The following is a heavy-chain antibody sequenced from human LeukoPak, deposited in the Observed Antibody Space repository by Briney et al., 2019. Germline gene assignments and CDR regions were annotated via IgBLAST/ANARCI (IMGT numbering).Heavy chain of an antibody. V-gene: IGHV3-21*01. CDR1: GFTFSAYS. Sequence: PGGSLRLFCAVSGFTFSAYSMNWVRQAPGKGLEWISSISDDSSHIYYADSVKGRFAISRDNAKNSLYLQMNSLRAEDTAVYYCASGSPYYDSSGYPLWGQGTLVTVSS. CDR2: ISDDSSHI. D-gene: IGHD3-22*01. J-gene: IGHJ4*02. CDR3: ASGSPYYDSSGYPL.